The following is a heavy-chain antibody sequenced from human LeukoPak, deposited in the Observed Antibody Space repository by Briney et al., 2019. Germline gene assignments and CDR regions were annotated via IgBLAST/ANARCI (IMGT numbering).Heavy chain of an antibody. J-gene: IGHJ4*02. V-gene: IGHV1-18*01. D-gene: IGHD6-19*01. CDR2: IRGSNGDT. CDR3: ARAPTTYNNAWGGY. CDR1: GYTFTSYG. Sequence: ASVKVSCKASGYTFTSYGITWVRQAPGQGLEWMGWIRGSNGDTNYAQKLQGRVTMTTDTSTSTAYMELRGLRSDDTAVYSCARAPTTYNNAWGGYWGQGTLVAVSS.